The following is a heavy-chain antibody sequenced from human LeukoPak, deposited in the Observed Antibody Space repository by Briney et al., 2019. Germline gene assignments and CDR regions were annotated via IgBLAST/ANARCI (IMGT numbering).Heavy chain of an antibody. J-gene: IGHJ3*02. CDR3: ASARGWPRGRAFDI. Sequence: SETLSLTCAVYGGSFSGYYWSWIRQPPGKGLEWIGEINHSGSTNYNPSLKSRVTISVDTSKNQFSLKLSSVTAADTAVYYCASARGWPRGRAFDIWGQGTMVTVSS. D-gene: IGHD5-12*01. CDR1: GGSFSGYY. V-gene: IGHV4-34*01. CDR2: INHSGST.